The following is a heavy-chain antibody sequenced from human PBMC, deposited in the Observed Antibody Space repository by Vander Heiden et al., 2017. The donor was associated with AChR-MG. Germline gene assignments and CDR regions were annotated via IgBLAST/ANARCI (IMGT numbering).Heavy chain of an antibody. V-gene: IGHV2-5*02. CDR2: IYWDDDK. CDR3: AHRRAPGGLSPGLWFDP. Sequence: QITLKESGPTLVKPTQTLTLTCTFSGFSLSTSGVGVGWIRQPPGKALEWLALIYWDDDKRYSPSLKSRLTITKDTSKNQVVLTMTNMDPVDTATYYCAHRRAPGGLSPGLWFDPWGQGTLVTVSS. D-gene: IGHD3-16*02. CDR1: GFSLSTSGVG. J-gene: IGHJ5*02.